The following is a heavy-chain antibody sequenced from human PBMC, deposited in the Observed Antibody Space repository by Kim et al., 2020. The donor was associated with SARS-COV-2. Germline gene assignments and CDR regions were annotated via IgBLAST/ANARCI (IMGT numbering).Heavy chain of an antibody. D-gene: IGHD2-15*01. Sequence: PSRKSRVIISLDTSKNQVSLKMRSVTAEDTAVYYCARLEYCGGGSCLFELWGRGTLVTVSS. J-gene: IGHJ5*02. V-gene: IGHV4-59*08. CDR3: ARLEYCGGGSCLFEL.